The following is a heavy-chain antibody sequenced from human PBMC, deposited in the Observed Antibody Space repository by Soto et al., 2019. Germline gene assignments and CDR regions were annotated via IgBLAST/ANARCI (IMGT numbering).Heavy chain of an antibody. D-gene: IGHD6-13*01. Sequence: KPSETLSLTCTVSDGSISNYYWSWIRQPPGKGLEWIGYIFYSGITNYNPFLKSRVTISVDTSNNQFSLKLSSVTAADTAVYYCARAGWSDSWYFDYWGQGSLVTVSS. J-gene: IGHJ4*02. CDR2: IFYSGIT. CDR1: DGSISNYY. CDR3: ARAGWSDSWYFDY. V-gene: IGHV4-59*01.